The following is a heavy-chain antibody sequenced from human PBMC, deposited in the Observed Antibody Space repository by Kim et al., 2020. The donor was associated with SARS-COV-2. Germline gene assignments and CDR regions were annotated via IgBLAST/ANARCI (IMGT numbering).Heavy chain of an antibody. Sequence: GGSLRLSCAASGFTFSSYSMNWVRQAPGKGLEWVSYISSSSTIYYADSVKGRFTISRDNAKNSLYLQMNSLRDEDTAVYYCARVEAEYYYYDMDVWGQGTTVTVSS. J-gene: IGHJ6*02. CDR2: ISSSSTI. CDR3: ARVEAEYYYYDMDV. CDR1: GFTFSSYS. D-gene: IGHD3-3*01. V-gene: IGHV3-48*02.